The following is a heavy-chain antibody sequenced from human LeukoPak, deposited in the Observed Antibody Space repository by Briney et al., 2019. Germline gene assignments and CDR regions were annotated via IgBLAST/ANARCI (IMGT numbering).Heavy chain of an antibody. D-gene: IGHD3-10*01. CDR3: AREEGWFGAGGAFDI. V-gene: IGHV3-7*01. J-gene: IGHJ3*02. CDR1: GFLFSSYW. CDR2: IKQDGSEK. Sequence: GGSLRLSCAASGFLFSSYWMSWVRQAPGKGLEWVANIKQDGSEKYYVDSVKGRFTISRDNAKNSLYLQMNSLRAEDTAVYYCAREEGWFGAGGAFDIWGQGTMVTVSS.